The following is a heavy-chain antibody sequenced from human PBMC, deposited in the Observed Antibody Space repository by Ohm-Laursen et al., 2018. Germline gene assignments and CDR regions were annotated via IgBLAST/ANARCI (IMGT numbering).Heavy chain of an antibody. CDR1: GGSISSYY. V-gene: IGHV4-59*01. CDR3: ARDHGWDYGDMDRDGMDV. CDR2: IYHSGST. J-gene: IGHJ6*02. D-gene: IGHD4-17*01. Sequence: PGTLSLTWTVSGGSISSYYWSWIRQPPGKGLEWIGYIYHSGSTNYNPSLKSRVTISVDTSKNQFSLKLSSVTAADTAVYYCARDHGWDYGDMDRDGMDVWGQGTTVTVSS.